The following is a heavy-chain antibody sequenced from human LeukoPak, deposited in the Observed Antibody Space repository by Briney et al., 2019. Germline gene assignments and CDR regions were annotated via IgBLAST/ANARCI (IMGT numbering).Heavy chain of an antibody. CDR2: IYYSGST. V-gene: IGHV4-39*06. CDR3: ARVRGYSGYDSVYFDY. D-gene: IGHD5-12*01. Sequence: PSETLSLTCTVSGGSISSSSYYWGWIRQPPGKGLEWIGSIYYSGSTYYNPSLKSRVTISVDTSKNQFTLKLSSVTAADTAVYYCARVRGYSGYDSVYFDYWGQGTLVTVSS. J-gene: IGHJ4*02. CDR1: GGSISSSSYY.